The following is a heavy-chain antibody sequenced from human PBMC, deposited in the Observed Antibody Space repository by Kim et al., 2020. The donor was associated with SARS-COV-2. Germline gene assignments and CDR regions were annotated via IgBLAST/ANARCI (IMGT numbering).Heavy chain of an antibody. V-gene: IGHV3-30*07. D-gene: IGHD3-22*01. Sequence: GRFTISRDNSKNTLYLQMNSLRAEDTAVYYCARTFTMIVVVISDYYGMDVWGQGTTVTVSS. CDR3: ARTFTMIVVVISDYYGMDV. J-gene: IGHJ6*02.